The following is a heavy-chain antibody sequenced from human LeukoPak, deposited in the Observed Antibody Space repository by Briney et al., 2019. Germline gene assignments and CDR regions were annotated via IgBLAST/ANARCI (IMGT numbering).Heavy chain of an antibody. D-gene: IGHD3-3*02. CDR3: TRDIFGSYYYYGMDV. V-gene: IGHV3-49*03. Sequence: GGSLRLSCTASGFTFGDYAMSWFRQAPGKGLEWVGFIRSKAYGGTTEYAASVKGRFTISRDDSKSIAYLQMNSLKTEDTAVYHCTRDIFGSYYYYGMDVWGQGTTVTVSS. J-gene: IGHJ6*02. CDR1: GFTFGDYA. CDR2: IRSKAYGGTT.